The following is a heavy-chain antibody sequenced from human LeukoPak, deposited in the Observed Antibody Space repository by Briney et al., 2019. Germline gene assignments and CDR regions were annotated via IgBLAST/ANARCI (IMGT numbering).Heavy chain of an antibody. D-gene: IGHD3-3*01. V-gene: IGHV1-2*06. Sequence: ASVKVSCKASGYTFTDYYMHWVRQAPGQGLEWMGRINPNSGGTNYAQKFQGRVTMTRDTSISTAYMELSRLRSDDTAVYYCARAPYDFWSGYYSLFDYWGQGTLVTVSS. CDR3: ARAPYDFWSGYYSLFDY. J-gene: IGHJ4*02. CDR1: GYTFTDYY. CDR2: INPNSGGT.